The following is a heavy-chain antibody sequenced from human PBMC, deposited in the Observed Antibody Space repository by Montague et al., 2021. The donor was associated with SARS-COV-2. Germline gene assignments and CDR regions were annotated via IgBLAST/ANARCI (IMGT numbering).Heavy chain of an antibody. CDR2: FDHSGDT. D-gene: IGHD3-16*01. CDR3: AREFRIELWQTNWYFGL. Sequence: SETLSLTCSVSGGFISGHYWSWIRQPPGKGLELIGNFDHSGDTKYNPSLKSRATISVDTSKNHFSLRLSSVTAADTAVYYCAREFRIELWQTNWYFGLWGRGTLVTVSS. J-gene: IGHJ2*01. V-gene: IGHV4-59*11. CDR1: GGFISGHY.